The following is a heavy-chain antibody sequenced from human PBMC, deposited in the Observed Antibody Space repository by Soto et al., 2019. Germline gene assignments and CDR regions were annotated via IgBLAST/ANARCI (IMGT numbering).Heavy chain of an antibody. CDR1: GGCIGSSSYE. CDR2: LYYTGTT. Sequence: ELLSLTCSVSGGCIGSSSYEFGWIRQPPGKGLEWIGSLYYTGTTNYNSSLKSRVTMSVDTSKNSFSLHLTSVTSADTAVYLCARLVVVAPVANVWGQGTLVTVSS. V-gene: IGHV4-39*02. D-gene: IGHD2-2*01. J-gene: IGHJ4*02. CDR3: ARLVVVAPVANV.